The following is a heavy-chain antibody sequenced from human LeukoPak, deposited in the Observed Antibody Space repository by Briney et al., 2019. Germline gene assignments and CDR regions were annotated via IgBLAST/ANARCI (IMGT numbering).Heavy chain of an antibody. Sequence: GSVKVSCKASGYSFNKFGISWVRQAPGQGLEWMGWISGYSGKTDSAQKLQDRVTMTTDNSTSTAYLELRSLRSDDTAVYFCVRVGSAYGDPLEFDLWGQGTLVTVFS. CDR2: ISGYSGKT. V-gene: IGHV1-18*01. J-gene: IGHJ5*02. D-gene: IGHD2-21*01. CDR1: GYSFNKFG. CDR3: VRVGSAYGDPLEFDL.